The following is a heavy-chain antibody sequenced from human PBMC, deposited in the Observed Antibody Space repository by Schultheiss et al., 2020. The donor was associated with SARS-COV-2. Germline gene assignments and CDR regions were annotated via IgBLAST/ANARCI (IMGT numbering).Heavy chain of an antibody. CDR1: GGSISSYY. Sequence: SETLSLTCTVSGGSISSYYWSWIRQPPGKGLEWIGEINHSGSTNYNPSLKSRVTISVDTSKNQFSLKLSSVTAADTAVYYCARGGSPDPSSGSRGGGFDPWGQGTLVTVSS. CDR3: ARGGSPDPSSGSRGGGFDP. V-gene: IGHV4-34*01. D-gene: IGHD3-10*01. CDR2: INHSGST. J-gene: IGHJ5*02.